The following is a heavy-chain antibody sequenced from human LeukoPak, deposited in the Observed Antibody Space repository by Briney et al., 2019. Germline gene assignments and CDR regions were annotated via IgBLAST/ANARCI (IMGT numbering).Heavy chain of an antibody. D-gene: IGHD6-19*01. V-gene: IGHV4-39*01. CDR1: GGSISSYY. CDR3: ARQRAVAGTLRPNWFDP. CDR2: IYYSGST. J-gene: IGHJ5*02. Sequence: SETLSLTCTVSGGSISSYYWGWIRQPPGKGLEWIGSIYYSGSTYYNPSLKSRVTISVDTSKNQFSLKLSSVTAADTAVYYCARQRAVAGTLRPNWFDPWGQGTLVTVSS.